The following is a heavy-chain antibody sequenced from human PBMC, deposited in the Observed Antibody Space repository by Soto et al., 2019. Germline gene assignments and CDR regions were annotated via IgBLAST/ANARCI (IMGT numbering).Heavy chain of an antibody. CDR2: IAYTGIT. Sequence: QVHLQESGPGLLKPSETLSLTCSVSGGPIRSYYLSLVRQAPGKGLEWIAYIAYTGITGYNPSLRSRVTRSGDTSQNAFSLTMTSVTAAETDVYYCAREGFSGYEALDYWGQGILVTVSS. J-gene: IGHJ4*02. D-gene: IGHD5-12*01. CDR1: GGPIRSYY. CDR3: AREGFSGYEALDY. V-gene: IGHV4-59*01.